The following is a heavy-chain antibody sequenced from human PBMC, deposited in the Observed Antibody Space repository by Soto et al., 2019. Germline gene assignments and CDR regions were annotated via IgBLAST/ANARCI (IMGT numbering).Heavy chain of an antibody. V-gene: IGHV3-74*01. CDR1: EFSLRNYW. CDR3: TRVAVGRSEEFDC. Sequence: PGGSLRLSCEASEFSLRNYWMHWVRQAPGKGLEWVSRISNDGTTTNYADSVKGRFTISRDNAKNTLYLQMHSLRADDTAVYYCTRVAVGRSEEFDCWGQGTLVTVSS. CDR2: ISNDGTTT. J-gene: IGHJ4*02. D-gene: IGHD1-26*01.